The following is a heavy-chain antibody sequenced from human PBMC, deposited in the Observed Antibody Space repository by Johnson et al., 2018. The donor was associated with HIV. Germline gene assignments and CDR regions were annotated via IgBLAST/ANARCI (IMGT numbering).Heavy chain of an antibody. J-gene: IGHJ3*02. D-gene: IGHD6-19*01. V-gene: IGHV3-30*02. CDR3: ARIPGSGWEHYAFDI. CDR2: IRSDGSNK. CDR1: GFTFSSYG. Sequence: QVQLVESGGGVVQPGGSLRLSCAASGFTFSSYGMHWVRQAPGKGLEWVAFIRSDGSNKSYADSVRGRFTISRDNSKNTLSLQMNTLRAEDTAVYYCARIPGSGWEHYAFDIWGQGTMVTVSS.